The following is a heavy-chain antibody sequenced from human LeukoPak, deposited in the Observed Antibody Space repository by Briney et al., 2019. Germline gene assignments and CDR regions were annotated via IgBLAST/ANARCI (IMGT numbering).Heavy chain of an antibody. CDR3: TRGAGWLIDY. CDR1: GGSISGHY. CDR2: VHTTGGT. J-gene: IGHJ4*02. D-gene: IGHD3-16*01. V-gene: IGHV4-4*07. Sequence: PSETLSLTCTVSGGSISGHYWSWIRQPAGKEPEWIGRVHTTGGTNYNPSLKSRVTISADTSKNQFSLKLNSLTTADTAVYYCTRGAGWLIDYWGQGILVTVSS.